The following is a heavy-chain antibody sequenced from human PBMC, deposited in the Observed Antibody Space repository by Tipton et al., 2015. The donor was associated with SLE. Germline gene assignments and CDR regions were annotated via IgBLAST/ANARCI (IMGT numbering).Heavy chain of an antibody. CDR3: ARDVGRYNTGWFPYYFDY. D-gene: IGHD6-19*01. CDR2: ISYSGST. J-gene: IGHJ4*02. Sequence: TLSLTCTVSGGSISSGGYYWSWIRQSPGKGLEWIGYISYSGSTNYNSSLKSRLTISVDTSKNQFSLKLSSVTAADTAVYYCARDVGRYNTGWFPYYFDYWGQGTLVTVSS. CDR1: GGSISSGGYY. V-gene: IGHV4-31*03.